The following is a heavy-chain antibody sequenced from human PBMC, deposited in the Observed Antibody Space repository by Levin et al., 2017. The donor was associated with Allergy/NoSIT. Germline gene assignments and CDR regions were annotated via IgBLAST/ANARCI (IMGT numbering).Heavy chain of an antibody. CDR1: GFTFANYW. J-gene: IGHJ3*02. CDR2: IYPGDSET. CDR3: ARRGGFCSGDSCYGTVPFDM. V-gene: IGHV5-51*01. Sequence: GESLKISCTGSGFTFANYWIGWVRQMPGKGLEWMGIIYPGDSETRYSPSFQGHVTISADKSVSAAYLQWSRLKASDTATYYCARRGGFCSGDSCYGTVPFDMWGQGTMVIVSS. D-gene: IGHD3-3*01.